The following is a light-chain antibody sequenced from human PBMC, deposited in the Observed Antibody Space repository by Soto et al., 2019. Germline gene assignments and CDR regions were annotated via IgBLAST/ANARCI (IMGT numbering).Light chain of an antibody. Sequence: DIQMTQSPSSLSASVGDRVTITCQASQDISNYLNWYQQKPGKAPKLLIYYASNLETGVTSRFSGSGSGTDFHFTISSLQTEDIATYYCQQYDNLPWTFGQGTKVYIK. CDR3: QQYDNLPWT. V-gene: IGKV1-33*01. CDR2: YAS. J-gene: IGKJ1*01. CDR1: QDISNY.